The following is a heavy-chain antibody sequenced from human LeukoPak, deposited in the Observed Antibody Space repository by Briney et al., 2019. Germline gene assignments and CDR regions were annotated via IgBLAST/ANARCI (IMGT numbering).Heavy chain of an antibody. CDR3: ARLGGYSGYYYYYYMDV. Sequence: SETLSLTCTVSGGSISSYYWSWIRQPPGKGVEWIGYIYYSGSTNYNPPLKSRVTISVDTSKNQFSLKLSSVTAADTAVYYCARLGGYSGYYYYYYMDVWGKGTTVTVSS. CDR1: GGSISSYY. J-gene: IGHJ6*03. D-gene: IGHD5-12*01. V-gene: IGHV4-59*01. CDR2: IYYSGST.